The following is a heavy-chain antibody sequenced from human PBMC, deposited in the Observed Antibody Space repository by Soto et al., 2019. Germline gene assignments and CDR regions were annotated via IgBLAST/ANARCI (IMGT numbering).Heavy chain of an antibody. CDR1: GFRFAYYG. CDR2: ISYDGSDK. J-gene: IGHJ5*02. D-gene: IGHD4-17*01. CDR3: AKAYATTGLDA. V-gene: IGHV3-30*18. Sequence: QVQLVESGGGVVQPGRSLRLSCAASGFRFAYYGMHWVRQAPGKGLEWVAVISYDGSDKYYEDSVKGRFTISRDNTKNRLELQLNSHRGEDTAVYFCAKAYATTGLDAWGQGTMVTVSS.